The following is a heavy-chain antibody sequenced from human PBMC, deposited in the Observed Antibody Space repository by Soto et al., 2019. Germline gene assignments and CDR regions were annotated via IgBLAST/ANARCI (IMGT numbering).Heavy chain of an antibody. CDR1: TYTFTNYA. D-gene: IGHD7-27*01. CDR2: MNPTNGNT. V-gene: IGHV1-8*01. CDR3: AKGPRNWGVDY. J-gene: IGHJ4*02. Sequence: QVQLVQSGAAVKKPGASVQVSCKASTYTFTNYAINWFRQATGQGLEWMGWMNPTNGNTGSAQNFQGSVTRTRSTAITPASMEMSSMRSADTAVEYSAKGPRNWGVDYWGQGTLGTVSS.